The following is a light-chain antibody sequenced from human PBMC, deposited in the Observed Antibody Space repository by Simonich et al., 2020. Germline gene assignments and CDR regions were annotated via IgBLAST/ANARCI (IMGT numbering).Light chain of an antibody. V-gene: IGLV2-14*02. J-gene: IGLJ2*01. CDR2: EGS. Sequence: QSALTQPASVSGSPGQSITISCTGTSSDVGSYNLGSWYQKHPGKAPQLMIYEGSKRPSGVSNRFSGSKAGNTASLTISGLLAEDEADYYCSSYTSSSTLVFGGGTKLTVL. CDR1: SSDVGSYNL. CDR3: SSYTSSSTLV.